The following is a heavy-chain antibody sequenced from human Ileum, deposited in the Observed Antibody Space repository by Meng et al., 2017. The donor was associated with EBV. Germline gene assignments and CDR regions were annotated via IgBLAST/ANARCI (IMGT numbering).Heavy chain of an antibody. J-gene: IGHJ4*02. CDR2: ICYTDYT. Sequence: QLLLQESGPGLVKTSETLSPTCSVSGGSISSSNYCWGWIRQPPGKGLEWIQSICYTDYTYYNPSLKSRVTISADKSKNQFSLRLNSLTAADTAVYYCAMGPDYAKTGYWGQGTLVTVSS. CDR3: AMGPDYAKTGY. D-gene: IGHD4-17*01. CDR1: GGSISSSNYC. V-gene: IGHV4-39*01.